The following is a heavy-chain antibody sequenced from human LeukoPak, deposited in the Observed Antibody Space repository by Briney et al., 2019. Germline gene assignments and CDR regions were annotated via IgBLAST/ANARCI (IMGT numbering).Heavy chain of an antibody. V-gene: IGHV4-39*07. Sequence: SETLSLTCTVSGGSISSSSYYWGWIRQPPGKGLEWIGSIYYSGSTYYNPSLKSRVTISVDTSKNQFSLKLSSVTAADTAVYYCARRVIGWFDPWGQGTLVTVSS. J-gene: IGHJ5*02. CDR1: GGSISSSSYY. CDR3: ARRVIGWFDP. D-gene: IGHD3-16*02. CDR2: IYYSGST.